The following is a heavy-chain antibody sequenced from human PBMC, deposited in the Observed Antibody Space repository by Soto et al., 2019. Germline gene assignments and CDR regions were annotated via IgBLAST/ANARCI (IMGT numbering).Heavy chain of an antibody. J-gene: IGHJ1*01. V-gene: IGHV3-30*18. CDR2: ISYDGSNK. CDR3: SKDRLVGATVVRYFQH. CDR1: GFTFSSYG. Sequence: QVQLVESGGGVVQPGRSLRLSCAASGFTFSSYGMHWVRQAPGKGLEWVAVISYDGSNKYYADSVKGRFTISRDNSKNTLYLQRNSLRAEYTAVYYCSKDRLVGATVVRYFQHWGQGTLVTVSS. D-gene: IGHD1-26*01.